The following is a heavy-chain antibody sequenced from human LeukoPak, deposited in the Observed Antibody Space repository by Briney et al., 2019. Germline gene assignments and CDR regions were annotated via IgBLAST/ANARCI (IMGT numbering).Heavy chain of an antibody. CDR3: ARDQGGSGDFDY. CDR2: ISYDGSNK. CDR1: GFTFSSYG. J-gene: IGHJ4*02. Sequence: PGGSLRLSCAASGFTFSSYGMHWVRQAPGKGLEWVAVISYDGSNKYYADSVKGRFTISRDNSKNTLYLQMNSLRAEDTAVYYCARDQGGSGDFDYWGQGTLVTVSS. D-gene: IGHD3-10*01. V-gene: IGHV3-30*03.